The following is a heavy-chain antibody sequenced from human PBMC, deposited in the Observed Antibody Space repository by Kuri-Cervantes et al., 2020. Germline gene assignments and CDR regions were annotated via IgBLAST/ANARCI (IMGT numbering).Heavy chain of an antibody. CDR1: GFTFSSYD. Sequence: GESLKISCAASGFTFSSYDMHWVRQATGKGLEWVSAIGTAGDTYYPGSVKGRFTISRDNAKNSLYLQMNSLRAEDTALYYWAKGSTYYYDSSGYLGYWGQGTLVTVSS. CDR2: IGTAGDT. V-gene: IGHV3-13*01. CDR3: AKGSTYYYDSSGYLGY. J-gene: IGHJ4*02. D-gene: IGHD3-22*01.